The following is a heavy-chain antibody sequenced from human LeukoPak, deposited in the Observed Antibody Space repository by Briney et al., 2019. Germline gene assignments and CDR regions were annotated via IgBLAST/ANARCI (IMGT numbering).Heavy chain of an antibody. D-gene: IGHD5-18*01. Sequence: SETLSLTCAVYGGSFSGYYWSWIRQPPGKGLEWIGEINHSGNTNYNPSLKSRVTISVDTSKNQFSLKLNSVTAADTAVYYCAPEGGYSYDYWGQGTLVTVSS. CDR1: GGSFSGYY. V-gene: IGHV4-34*01. CDR2: INHSGNT. CDR3: APEGGYSYDY. J-gene: IGHJ4*02.